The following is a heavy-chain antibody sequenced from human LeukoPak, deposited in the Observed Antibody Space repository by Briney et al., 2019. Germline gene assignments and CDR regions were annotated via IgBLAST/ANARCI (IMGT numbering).Heavy chain of an antibody. D-gene: IGHD3-22*01. CDR1: GGSFSGYY. V-gene: IGHV4-34*01. CDR2: INHRGST. Sequence: SETLSLTCAVYGGSFSGYYWSWIRQPPGKGLEWIGEINHRGSTNYNPSLKSRVTISVDTSKKQFSLKLSSVTAADTAVYYCVTYYFDSSGPKKNYWGQGTLVTVSS. CDR3: VTYYFDSSGPKKNY. J-gene: IGHJ4*02.